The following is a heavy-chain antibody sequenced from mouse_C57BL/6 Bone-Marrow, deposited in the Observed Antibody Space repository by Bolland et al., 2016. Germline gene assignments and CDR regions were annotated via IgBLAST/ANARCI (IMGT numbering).Heavy chain of an antibody. V-gene: IGHV1-39*01. D-gene: IGHD6-2*01. J-gene: IGHJ2*01. CDR3: ARSRGLLYYFDY. Sequence: SYNQKFKGKATLTVDQSSSTAYMQLNSLTSEDSAVYYCARSRGLLYYFDYWGQGTT.